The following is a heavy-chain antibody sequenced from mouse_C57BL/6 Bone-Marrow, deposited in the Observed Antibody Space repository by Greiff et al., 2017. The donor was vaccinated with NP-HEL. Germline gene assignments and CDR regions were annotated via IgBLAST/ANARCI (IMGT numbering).Heavy chain of an antibody. J-gene: IGHJ1*03. CDR2: IYPGSGNT. D-gene: IGHD1-1*01. CDR1: GYTFTDYY. Sequence: LQESGAELVRPGASVKLSCKASGYTFTDYYINWVKQRPGQGLEWIARIYPGSGNTYYNEKFKGKATLTAEKSSSTAYMQLSSLTSEDSAVYFCARTGVVATPWYFDVWGTGTTVTVSS. V-gene: IGHV1-76*01. CDR3: ARTGVVATPWYFDV.